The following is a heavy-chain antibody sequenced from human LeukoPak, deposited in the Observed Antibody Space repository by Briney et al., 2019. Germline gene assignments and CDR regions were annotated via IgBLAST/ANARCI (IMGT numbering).Heavy chain of an antibody. J-gene: IGHJ4*02. V-gene: IGHV1-69*13. Sequence: SVKVSCKASGGTFKSYSFSWVRQAPGQGLEWMGGIIPIFNTTKSAQKLRGRVTFTADESTSTAYMELSTLTSEDAAVYYCASRGIYDSSGYYPLWGQGTLVIVSS. CDR3: ASRGIYDSSGYYPL. CDR1: GGTFKSYS. D-gene: IGHD3-22*01. CDR2: IIPIFNTT.